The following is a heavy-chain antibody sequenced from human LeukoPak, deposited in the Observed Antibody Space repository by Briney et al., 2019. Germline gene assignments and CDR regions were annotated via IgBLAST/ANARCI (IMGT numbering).Heavy chain of an antibody. J-gene: IGHJ4*02. CDR2: ISGSGGST. CDR3: AKDFPSRYYYDSSGYGAWDY. V-gene: IGHV3-23*01. CDR1: GFTFSSYS. D-gene: IGHD3-22*01. Sequence: GGSLRLSCAASGFTFSSYSMNWVRQAPGKGLEWVSAISGSGGSTYYADSVKGRFTISRDNSKNTLYLQMNSLRAEDTAVYYCAKDFPSRYYYDSSGYGAWDYWGQGTLVTVSS.